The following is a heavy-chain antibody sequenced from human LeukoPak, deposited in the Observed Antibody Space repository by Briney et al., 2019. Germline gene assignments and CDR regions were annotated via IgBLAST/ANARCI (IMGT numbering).Heavy chain of an antibody. V-gene: IGHV3-13*01. CDR3: CRWPSQRKGCYREV. J-gene: IGHJ6*03. D-gene: IGHD5-24*01. CDR1: GFTFSSFD. Sequence: QAGGSLRLSCAASGFTFSSFDMHCVPQPTGQGLEWVSTIGTASDTYYPGSVEGRFTLSGDNAKNSLYLQMNSLTAGDTAVYYGCRWPSQRKGCYREVWGKGTAVTVS. CDR2: IGTASDT.